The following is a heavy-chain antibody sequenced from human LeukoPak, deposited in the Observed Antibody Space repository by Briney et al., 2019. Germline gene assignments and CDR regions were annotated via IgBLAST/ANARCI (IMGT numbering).Heavy chain of an antibody. CDR3: ARRYSSSWSGLGYYYYGMDV. Sequence: GGSLRLSCAASGFTFSSYEMNWVRQAPGKGLEWVSYISSSGSTIYYADSVKGRFTISRDNAKNSLYLQMNSLRAEDTAVYYCARRYSSSWSGLGYYYYGMDVWGQGTTVTVSS. D-gene: IGHD6-13*01. V-gene: IGHV3-48*03. J-gene: IGHJ6*02. CDR2: ISSSGSTI. CDR1: GFTFSSYE.